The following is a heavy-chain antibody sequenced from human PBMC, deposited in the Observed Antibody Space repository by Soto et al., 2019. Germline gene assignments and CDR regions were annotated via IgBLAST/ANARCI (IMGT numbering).Heavy chain of an antibody. CDR2: IYSSGNT. CDR3: ARIGGYHGPLDY. Sequence: SSETLSLTCNVSGGSIRSYFWNWIRQPPGKGLEWIGYIYSSGNTKYNPSLKSGVTMTVDMSQNQISLSLTSVTAADTAVYYCARIGGYHGPLDYWGQGTPVTVSS. D-gene: IGHD6-25*01. V-gene: IGHV4-59*01. CDR1: GGSIRSYF. J-gene: IGHJ4*02.